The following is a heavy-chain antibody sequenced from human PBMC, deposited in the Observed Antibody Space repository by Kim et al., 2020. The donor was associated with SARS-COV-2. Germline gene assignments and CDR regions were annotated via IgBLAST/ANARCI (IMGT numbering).Heavy chain of an antibody. Sequence: VKGRFTISRDDSKNTLYLQMNSLKTEDTAVYYCTTDHAPYGSSWYHAFDIWGQGTMVTVSS. V-gene: IGHV3-15*01. J-gene: IGHJ3*02. D-gene: IGHD6-13*01. CDR3: TTDHAPYGSSWYHAFDI.